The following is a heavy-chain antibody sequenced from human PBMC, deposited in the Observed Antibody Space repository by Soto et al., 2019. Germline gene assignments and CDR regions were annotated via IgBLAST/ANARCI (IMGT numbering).Heavy chain of an antibody. CDR3: ARAPTAVGTPDWYFDY. CDR1: GGTFSSYA. CDR2: IIPIFGTA. V-gene: IGHV1-69*13. D-gene: IGHD4-17*01. Sequence: SVKVSCKASGGTFSSYAMSWVRHAPGQGLEWMGGIIPIFGTANYAQKFQGRVTITADECTSTAYMELSSLGSEDTAVYYCARAPTAVGTPDWYFDYWRKRTLVTASS. J-gene: IGHJ4*02.